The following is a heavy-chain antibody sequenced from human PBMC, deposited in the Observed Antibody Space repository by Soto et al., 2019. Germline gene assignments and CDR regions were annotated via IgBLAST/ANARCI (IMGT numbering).Heavy chain of an antibody. J-gene: IGHJ6*02. Sequence: QVQLVQSGAEVKKPGSSVKVSCKASGGTFSSYAISWVRQAPGQGLEWMGGIIPIFGSANYAQKLQGRVTITADESTSTAYMELSSLRSEYTAVYYCATLATVTTADYYYYGMDVWGQGTTVTVSS. CDR3: ATLATVTTADYYYYGMDV. V-gene: IGHV1-69*01. CDR1: GGTFSSYA. CDR2: IIPIFGSA. D-gene: IGHD4-17*01.